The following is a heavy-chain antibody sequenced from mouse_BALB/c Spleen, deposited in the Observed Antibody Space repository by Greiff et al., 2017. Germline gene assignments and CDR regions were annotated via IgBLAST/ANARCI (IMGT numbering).Heavy chain of an antibody. V-gene: IGHV5-17*02. J-gene: IGHJ2*01. Sequence: EVKVVESGGGLVQPGGSRKLSCAASGFTFSSFGMHWVRQAPEKGLEWVAYISSGSSTIYYADTVKGRFTISRDNPKNTLFLQMTSLRSEDTAMYYCARWGDRYFDYWGQGTTLTVSS. CDR3: ARWGDRYFDY. D-gene: IGHD3-3*01. CDR2: ISSGSSTI. CDR1: GFTFSSFG.